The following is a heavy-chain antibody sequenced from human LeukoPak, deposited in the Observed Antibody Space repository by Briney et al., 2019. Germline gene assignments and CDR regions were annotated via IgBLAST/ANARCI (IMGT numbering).Heavy chain of an antibody. CDR2: IYYSGST. Sequence: SETLSLTCTVSGGSISSYYWSWIRQPPGKGLEWIGYIYYSGSTNYNPSLKSRVTISVDTSKNQFSLKLSSVTAADTAVYYCARRLSGGSYWYFDLWGRGTLVTASS. V-gene: IGHV4-59*01. CDR1: GGSISSYY. CDR3: ARRLSGGSYWYFDL. D-gene: IGHD2-15*01. J-gene: IGHJ2*01.